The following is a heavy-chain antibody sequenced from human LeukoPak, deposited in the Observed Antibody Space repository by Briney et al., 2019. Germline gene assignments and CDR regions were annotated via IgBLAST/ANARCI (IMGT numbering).Heavy chain of an antibody. V-gene: IGHV3-30*01. D-gene: IGHD3-16*01. J-gene: IGHJ4*02. Sequence: PGGSLRLSCAASGFTLSSYAMHWVRQAPGKGLEWVAVISYDGSNKYYADSVKGRFTISRDNSKNTLYLQMNSLRAEDTAVYYCARGTYNYFDYWGQGTLVTVSS. CDR2: ISYDGSNK. CDR1: GFTLSSYA. CDR3: ARGTYNYFDY.